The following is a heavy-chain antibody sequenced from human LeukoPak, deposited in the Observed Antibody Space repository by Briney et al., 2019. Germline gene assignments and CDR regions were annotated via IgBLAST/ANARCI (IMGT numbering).Heavy chain of an antibody. D-gene: IGHD5-24*01. J-gene: IGHJ4*02. CDR2: IYYSAST. CDR3: ARTRRDGYNHRGLWLD. Sequence: SETLSLTCTVSGGSISSYYWSWIRQPPGKGLEWIGYIYYSASTNYNPSLKSRVTISVDTSKNQFSLKLSSVTAADTAVYYCARTRRDGYNHRGLWLDRGQGTLVTVSS. V-gene: IGHV4-59*01. CDR1: GGSISSYY.